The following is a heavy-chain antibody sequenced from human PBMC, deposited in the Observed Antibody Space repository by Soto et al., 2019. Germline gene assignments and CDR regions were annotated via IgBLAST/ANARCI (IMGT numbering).Heavy chain of an antibody. D-gene: IGHD3-22*01. CDR1: GGSISSYY. J-gene: IGHJ4*02. CDR3: ARNDYDSSGYYRDWAFDY. CDR2: IYYSGST. Sequence: LSLTCTVSGGSISSYYWSWIRQPPGKGLEWIGYIYYSGSTNYNPSLKSRVTISVDTSKNQFSLKLRSVTAADTAVYYCARNDYDSSGYYRDWAFDYWGQGTLVTVSS. V-gene: IGHV4-59*01.